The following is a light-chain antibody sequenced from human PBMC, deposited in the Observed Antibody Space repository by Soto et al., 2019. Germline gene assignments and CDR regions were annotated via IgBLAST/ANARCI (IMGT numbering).Light chain of an antibody. Sequence: QSVLIQSPSASASLGASVKLTCTLSSGHSSYAIAWHQQQPEKGPRYLMKLNSDGSHSKGDGIPDRFSGSSSGAERYLTISSLQSEDEADYYCQTWGTGSVVFGGGTKVTVL. CDR1: SGHSSYA. V-gene: IGLV4-69*01. CDR2: LNSDGSH. CDR3: QTWGTGSVV. J-gene: IGLJ2*01.